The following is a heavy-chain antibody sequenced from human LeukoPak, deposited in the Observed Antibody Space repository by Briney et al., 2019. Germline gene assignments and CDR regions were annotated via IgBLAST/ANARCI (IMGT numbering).Heavy chain of an antibody. CDR3: ARGLSSTRRESDY. V-gene: IGHV4-34*01. Sequence: SETLSLTCAVYGGSFSGYYWSWIRQPPGKGLERIGEINHSGSTNYNPSLKSRVNISLDTSENQFSLKLSSVTAADTAVYFCARGLSSTRRESDYWGQGALVTVST. D-gene: IGHD2-2*01. J-gene: IGHJ4*02. CDR1: GGSFSGYY. CDR2: INHSGST.